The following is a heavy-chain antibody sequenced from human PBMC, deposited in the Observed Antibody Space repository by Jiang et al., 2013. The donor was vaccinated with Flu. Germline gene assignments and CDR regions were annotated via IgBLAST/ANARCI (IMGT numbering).Heavy chain of an antibody. CDR3: ARSPYYGSNSRGWFDP. CDR2: FSHGST. V-gene: IGHV4-59*01. Sequence: NYYWSWIRQPPRENTGVDWICFSHGSTHYNPSLSSRVTISLDTSKNQFSLKLSSVTAADTAVYFCARSPYYGSNSRGWFDPWGQGTLVTVSS. CDR1: NYY. D-gene: IGHD4-23*01. J-gene: IGHJ5*02.